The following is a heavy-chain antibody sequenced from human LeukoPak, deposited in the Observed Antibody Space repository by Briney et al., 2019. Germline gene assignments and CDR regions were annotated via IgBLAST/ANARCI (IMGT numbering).Heavy chain of an antibody. CDR3: VKDRPTWPIDY. CDR2: ISSSGGNT. D-gene: IGHD5-12*01. J-gene: IGHJ4*02. Sequence: GRSLKLSCAASGFTFSSYSMSWVRQAPGKGLEWVSAISSSGGNTYYADSVKGRFTISRDNSKNTLYLQMNSLRVEDTAIYYCVKDRPTWPIDYWGLGTQVTVSS. V-gene: IGHV3-23*01. CDR1: GFTFSSYS.